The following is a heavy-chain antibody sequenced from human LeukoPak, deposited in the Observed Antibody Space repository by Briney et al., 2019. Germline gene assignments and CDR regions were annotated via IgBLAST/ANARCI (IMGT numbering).Heavy chain of an antibody. CDR2: INHSGST. J-gene: IGHJ4*02. CDR3: ARRPYYYDSSGPEGAFDY. Sequence: SETLSLTCAVYGGSFSGYYWSWIRQPPGKGLEGIGEINHSGSTNYNPSLKSRVTISVDTSKNQFSLKLSSVTAADTAVYYCARRPYYYDSSGPEGAFDYWGQGTLVTVSS. V-gene: IGHV4-34*01. CDR1: GGSFSGYY. D-gene: IGHD3-22*01.